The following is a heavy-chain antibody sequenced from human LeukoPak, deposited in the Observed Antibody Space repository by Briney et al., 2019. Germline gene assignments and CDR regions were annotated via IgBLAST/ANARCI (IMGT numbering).Heavy chain of an antibody. CDR3: AKDRLAVAAYFDY. V-gene: IGHV3-53*05. CDR2: IYSGGST. Sequence: GGSLRLSCAASGFTVSRNYVSWVRQAPGKGLEWVSVIYSGGSTYYADSVKGRFTISRDNSKNTLYLQMNSLRAEDTAVYYCAKDRLAVAAYFDYRGQGTLVTVSS. CDR1: GFTVSRNY. J-gene: IGHJ4*02. D-gene: IGHD6-19*01.